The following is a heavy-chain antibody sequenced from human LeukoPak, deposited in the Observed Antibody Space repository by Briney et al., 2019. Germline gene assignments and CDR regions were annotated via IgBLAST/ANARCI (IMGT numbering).Heavy chain of an antibody. CDR1: GFTFSSYW. CDR2: INQDGSEK. V-gene: IGHV3-7*01. D-gene: IGHD3-22*01. J-gene: IGHJ4*02. CDR3: ARESYRYYDSSGDFDY. Sequence: GGSLRLSCAASGFTFSSYWMSWVRQAPGKGLEWVANINQDGSEKYSVDSVKGRFTISRDNAKNSLYLQMNSLRGEDTAVYYCARESYRYYDSSGDFDYWGQGTLVTVSS.